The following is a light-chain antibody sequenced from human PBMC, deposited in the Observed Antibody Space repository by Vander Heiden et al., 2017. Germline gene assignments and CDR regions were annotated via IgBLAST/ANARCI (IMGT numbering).Light chain of an antibody. CDR3: QQYNSYPYS. CDR2: KAT. V-gene: IGKV1-5*03. J-gene: IGKJ2*01. CDR1: QSFDNW. Sequence: DIQLTQSPSTLSASVGDIVTITCRASQSFDNWLAWYQQKPGKAPKLLIYKATRLEGGVPSRFSGSVSGTEFTLTISSLQPDDFATYYCQQYNSYPYSFGQGTKLEIK.